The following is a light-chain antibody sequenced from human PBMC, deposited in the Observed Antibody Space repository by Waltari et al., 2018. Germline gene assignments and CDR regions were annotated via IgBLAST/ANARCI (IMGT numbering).Light chain of an antibody. J-gene: IGLJ3*02. V-gene: IGLV1-44*01. Sequence: QSVLTQPPSASGTPGQRVTTPCSGSNSNIGNHVVNWYQQVPGTAPKLLIYTNSQRPSGVPDRFSGSKSGTSASLAISGLQSDDEADYYCAAWDDSLNARLFGGGTKLTVL. CDR3: AAWDDSLNARL. CDR1: NSNIGNHV. CDR2: TNS.